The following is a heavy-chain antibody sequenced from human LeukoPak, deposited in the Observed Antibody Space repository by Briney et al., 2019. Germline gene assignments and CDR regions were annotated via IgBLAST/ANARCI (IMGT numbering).Heavy chain of an antibody. CDR3: ARGTLWFGDSDWFDP. CDR2: IYYSGST. V-gene: IGHV4-39*01. D-gene: IGHD3-10*01. J-gene: IGHJ5*02. CDR1: GGSISSSSYY. Sequence: SETLSLTCTVSGGSISSSSYYWGWIRQPPGKGLEWIGSIYYSGSTYYNPSLKSRVTISVDTSKNQFSLQLNSVTPEDTAVYYCARGTLWFGDSDWFDPWGQGTLVTVSS.